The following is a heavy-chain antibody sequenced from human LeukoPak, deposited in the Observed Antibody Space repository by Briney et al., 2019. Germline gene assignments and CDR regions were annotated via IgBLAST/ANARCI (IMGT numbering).Heavy chain of an antibody. Sequence: SETLSLTCAVYGGSFSGYYWSWIRQPPGKGLEWIGEINHSGSTNYNPSLKSRVTISVDTSKNQFSLKLSSVTAADTAVYYCAKDPRDSDYWGQGTLVTVSS. CDR1: GGSFSGYY. V-gene: IGHV4-34*01. J-gene: IGHJ4*02. CDR2: INHSGST. CDR3: AKDPRDSDY.